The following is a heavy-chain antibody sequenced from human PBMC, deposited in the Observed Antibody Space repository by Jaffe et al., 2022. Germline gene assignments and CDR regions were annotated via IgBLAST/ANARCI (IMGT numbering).Heavy chain of an antibody. CDR1: GYSISSGYY. CDR2: IYHSGST. CDR3: ARSGYCSGGSCYPVNYFQH. D-gene: IGHD2-15*01. J-gene: IGHJ1*01. V-gene: IGHV4-38-2*01. Sequence: QVQLQESGPGLVKPSETLSLTCAVSGYSISSGYYWGWIRQPPGKGLEWIGSIYHSGSTYYNPSLKSRVTISVDTSKNQFSLKLSSVTAADTAVYYCARSGYCSGGSCYPVNYFQHWGQGTLVTVSS.